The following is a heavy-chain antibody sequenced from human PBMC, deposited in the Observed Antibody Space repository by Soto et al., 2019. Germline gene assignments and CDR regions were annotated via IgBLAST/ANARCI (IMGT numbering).Heavy chain of an antibody. Sequence: GASVKVSCKASGYTFTSYGIRWVRQAPGQGLEWMGWISAYNGNTNYAQKLQGRVTMTTDTSTSTAYMELRSLRSDDTAVYYCARTGDILTGYHYYYGMDVWGQGTTVTVSS. V-gene: IGHV1-18*01. CDR3: ARTGDILTGYHYYYGMDV. CDR2: ISAYNGNT. CDR1: GYTFTSYG. J-gene: IGHJ6*02. D-gene: IGHD3-9*01.